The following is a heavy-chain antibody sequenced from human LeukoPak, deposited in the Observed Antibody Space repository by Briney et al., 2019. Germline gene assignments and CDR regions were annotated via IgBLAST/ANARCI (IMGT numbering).Heavy chain of an antibody. CDR1: GGSFSGYY. V-gene: IGHV4-34*01. CDR3: ATVRIAAAGTAPGF. J-gene: IGHJ4*02. Sequence: SETLSLTCAVYGGSFSGYYWSWIRQPPGKGLEWIGEINHSGSTNYNPSLKSRVIISVDTSKNQFSLKLSSVTAADTAVYYCATVRIAAAGTAPGFWGQGTLVTVSS. D-gene: IGHD6-13*01. CDR2: INHSGST.